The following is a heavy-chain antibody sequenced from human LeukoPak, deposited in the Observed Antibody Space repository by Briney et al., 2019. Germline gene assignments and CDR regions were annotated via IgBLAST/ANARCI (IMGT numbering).Heavy chain of an antibody. D-gene: IGHD3-10*01. CDR1: GFTFNGFW. Sequence: PGGSLRLSCAASGFTFNGFWMSWVRQAPGKGLEWVSSINPDGGSFFADSVKGRFTISRDDSRSVVYLQMNTLSAEDTAVYYCARSGVATCHYWGQGILVAVSS. CDR2: INPDGGS. J-gene: IGHJ4*02. CDR3: ARSGVATCHY. V-gene: IGHV3-53*01.